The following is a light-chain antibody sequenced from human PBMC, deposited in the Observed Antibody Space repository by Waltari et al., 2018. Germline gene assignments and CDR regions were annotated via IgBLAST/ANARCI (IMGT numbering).Light chain of an antibody. CDR2: EVT. V-gene: IGLV2-23*02. CDR1: SSVVGQYNL. J-gene: IGLJ2*01. Sequence: QSALTQPASVSGSPGQSIIISCTGTSSVVGQYNLVSWYQQHPGKAPRPIIYEVTKRPSGVSDRCSASKAGNAASLTISGLQTEDEADYYCSSLVGNPISGIFGGGTKLTVL. CDR3: SSLVGNPISGI.